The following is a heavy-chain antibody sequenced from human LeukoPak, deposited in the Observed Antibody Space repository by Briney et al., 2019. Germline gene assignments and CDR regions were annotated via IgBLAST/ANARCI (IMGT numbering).Heavy chain of an antibody. D-gene: IGHD3-3*01. CDR3: AREVRLRFLEWYRFDY. V-gene: IGHV4-4*07. Sequence: KASETLSLTCTVSGGSISNYYWSWIRQPAGKGLEWIGRFYTSRTTNYNPSLKSRVTISVDTSKNQFSLKLSSVTAADTAVYYCAREVRLRFLEWYRFDYWGQGTLVTVSS. J-gene: IGHJ4*02. CDR2: FYTSRTT. CDR1: GGSISNYY.